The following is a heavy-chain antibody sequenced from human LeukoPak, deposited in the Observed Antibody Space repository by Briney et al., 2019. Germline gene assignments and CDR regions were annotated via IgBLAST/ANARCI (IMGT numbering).Heavy chain of an antibody. CDR1: GFTFSSYG. Sequence: GGSLRLSCAASGFTFSSYGMHWVRQAPGKGLEWVAVIWYDGSNKYYADSVKGRFTISRDNSKNTLYLQMNSLRAEDTAVYYCAKGGGNGAFDPWGQGTLVTVSS. CDR3: AKGGGNGAFDP. D-gene: IGHD4-23*01. CDR2: IWYDGSNK. J-gene: IGHJ5*02. V-gene: IGHV3-33*06.